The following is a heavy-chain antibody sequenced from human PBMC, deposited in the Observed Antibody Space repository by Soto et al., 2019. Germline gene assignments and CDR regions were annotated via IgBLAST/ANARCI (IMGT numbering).Heavy chain of an antibody. D-gene: IGHD3-22*01. J-gene: IGHJ4*02. Sequence: SETLSLTCAVSGGSISTYYWSWIRQPPGKGLEWIGYMSYSGSSTYNPSLKSRVSMSVDTSKNQFSLKLSSVTAADTAVYYCARAGRASSDFFYYYFDFWGPGSLVTVSS. CDR3: ARAGRASSDFFYYYFDF. CDR1: GGSISTYY. CDR2: MSYSGSS. V-gene: IGHV4-59*01.